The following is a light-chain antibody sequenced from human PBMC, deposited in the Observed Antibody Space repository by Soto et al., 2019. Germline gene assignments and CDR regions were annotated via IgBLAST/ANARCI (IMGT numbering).Light chain of an antibody. Sequence: QSVLTQPPSASGTPGQSVTISCSGSISNIGSNTVNWYQQLPGTAPKLLIYNNNQRPSGVPDRFSGSKSGTSASLAISGLQSEDEADYYCAAWDDSRNKVFGTGTKLTVL. V-gene: IGLV1-44*01. CDR1: ISNIGSNT. J-gene: IGLJ1*01. CDR2: NNN. CDR3: AAWDDSRNKV.